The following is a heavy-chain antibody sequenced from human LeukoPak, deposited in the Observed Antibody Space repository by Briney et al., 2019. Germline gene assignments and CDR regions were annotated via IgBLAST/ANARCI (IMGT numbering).Heavy chain of an antibody. V-gene: IGHV3-33*01. CDR1: GFTFSGYG. Sequence: GGSLRLSCAASGFTFSGYGMHWVRQAPGKGLEWVAVIWYDGSNKYYADSVKGRFTISRDNSKNTLYPQINSLRAEDTAVYYCARGIAAAGTGLFNWGQGTLLTVSS. J-gene: IGHJ4*02. D-gene: IGHD6-13*01. CDR3: ARGIAAAGTGLFN. CDR2: IWYDGSNK.